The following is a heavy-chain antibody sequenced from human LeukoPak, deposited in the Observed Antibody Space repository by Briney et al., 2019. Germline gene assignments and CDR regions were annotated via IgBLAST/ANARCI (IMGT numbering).Heavy chain of an antibody. CDR2: IKRDGSEK. Sequence: GGSLRLSCAASGFTFSNYWMSWFRQAPGKGLEWVANIKRDGSEKYYGDSVKGRFTISRDNAKNSLYLQMNSLRAEDTALYYCAKVYDSSGTDYWGQGTLVTVSS. D-gene: IGHD3-22*01. J-gene: IGHJ4*02. CDR1: GFTFSNYW. CDR3: AKVYDSSGTDY. V-gene: IGHV3-7*03.